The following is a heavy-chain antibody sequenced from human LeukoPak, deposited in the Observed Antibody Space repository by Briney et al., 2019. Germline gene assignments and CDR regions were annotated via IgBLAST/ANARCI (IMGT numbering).Heavy chain of an antibody. D-gene: IGHD3-10*01. J-gene: IGHJ3*02. V-gene: IGHV1-2*02. CDR3: ARGPWFGELTDAFDI. CDR1: GYTFTGYY. Sequence: ASVKVSCKASGYTFTGYYIHWVRQAPGQGLEWMGWINPNSGGTNYAQKFQGRVTMTRDTSIGTAYMELSKLISDDTGVYYCARGPWFGELTDAFDIWGQGTMVTVSS. CDR2: INPNSGGT.